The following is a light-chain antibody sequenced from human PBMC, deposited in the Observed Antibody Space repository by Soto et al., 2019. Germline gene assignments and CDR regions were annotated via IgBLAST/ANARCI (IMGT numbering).Light chain of an antibody. J-gene: IGKJ1*01. Sequence: EIVLTQSPGTLSLSPGERATLSCRASQSVSSSYLAWYQQKPGQAPRLLIYGASSRATGIPDRFSGSGSGTDFTLTISRLEPEDFAVYYCHTNVSSCKLGQGTKVDSK. CDR2: GAS. CDR3: HTNVSSCK. V-gene: IGKV3-20*01. CDR1: QSVSSSY.